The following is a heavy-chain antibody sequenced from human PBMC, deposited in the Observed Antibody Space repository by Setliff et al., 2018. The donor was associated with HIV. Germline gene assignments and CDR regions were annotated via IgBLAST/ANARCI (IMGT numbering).Heavy chain of an antibody. CDR3: ARTLRAAAMGYFDY. CDR1: GYSISSGYY. CDR2: IYHSGST. V-gene: IGHV4-38-2*01. J-gene: IGHJ4*02. D-gene: IGHD5-18*01. Sequence: KTSETLSLTCAVSGYSISSGYYWGWIRQPPGKGLEWIGSIYHSGSTYNNSSLKSRVTISVDTSKNQFSLKLTSATAADTAVYYCARTLRAAAMGYFDYWGQGTLVTVSS.